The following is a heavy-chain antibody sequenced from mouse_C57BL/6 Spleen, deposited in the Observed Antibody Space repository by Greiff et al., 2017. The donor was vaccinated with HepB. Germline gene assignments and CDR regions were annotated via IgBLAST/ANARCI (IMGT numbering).Heavy chain of an antibody. D-gene: IGHD3-2*02. V-gene: IGHV1-82*01. J-gene: IGHJ2*01. Sequence: VQLQQSGPELVKPGASVKISCKASGYAFSSSWMNWVKQRPGKGLEWIGRIYPGDGDTNYNGKFKGKATLTADKSSSTAYMQLSSLTSEDSAVYFCARTGSSGYVDYWGQGTTLTVSS. CDR1: GYAFSSSW. CDR3: ARTGSSGYVDY. CDR2: IYPGDGDT.